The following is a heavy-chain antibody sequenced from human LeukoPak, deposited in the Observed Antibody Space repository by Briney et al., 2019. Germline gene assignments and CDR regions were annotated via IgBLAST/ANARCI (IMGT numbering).Heavy chain of an antibody. CDR2: IRQDGSQK. Sequence: TGGSLRLSCAASGFTFSSYWMSWVRQAPGKGLEWVATIRQDGSQKYYVDSVKGRFTISRDNSKNTLYLQMNSLRAEDTAVYYCARDPYSSGFVYYMDVWGKGTTVTVSS. CDR1: GFTFSSYW. CDR3: ARDPYSSGFVYYMDV. J-gene: IGHJ6*03. D-gene: IGHD6-19*01. V-gene: IGHV3-7*01.